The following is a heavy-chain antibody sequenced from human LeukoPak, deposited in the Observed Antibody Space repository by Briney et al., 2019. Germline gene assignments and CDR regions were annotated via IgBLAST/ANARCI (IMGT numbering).Heavy chain of an antibody. Sequence: GESLKISCKGSGYSFTSYWIGWVRQMPGKGLEWMGIIYPGDSDTRYSPSFQGQVTISADKSISTAYLQWSSLKASDTAMYYCARPILSSDDAFDIWGQGTMVTVSS. CDR2: IYPGDSDT. V-gene: IGHV5-51*01. CDR1: GYSFTSYW. J-gene: IGHJ3*02. D-gene: IGHD6-6*01. CDR3: ARPILSSDDAFDI.